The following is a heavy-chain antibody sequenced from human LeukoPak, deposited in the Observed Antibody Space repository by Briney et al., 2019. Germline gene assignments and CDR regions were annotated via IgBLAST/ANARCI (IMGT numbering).Heavy chain of an antibody. V-gene: IGHV3-21*01. J-gene: IGHJ6*03. CDR3: AKDSVRVVPAAIWYYYYYYMDV. D-gene: IGHD2-2*01. CDR1: GFTFNRYS. CDR2: ISSSSNYI. Sequence: PGGSLRLSCAASGFTFNRYSMNWVRQAPGKGLEWVSSISSSSNYIYYADSVKGRFTISRDNAKNSLYLQMNSLRAEDTAVYYCAKDSVRVVPAAIWYYYYYYMDVWGKGTTVTVSS.